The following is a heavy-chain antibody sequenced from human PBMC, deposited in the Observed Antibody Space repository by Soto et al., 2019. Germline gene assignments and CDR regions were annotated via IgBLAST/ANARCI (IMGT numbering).Heavy chain of an antibody. CDR1: GGTFSSYA. V-gene: IGHV1-69*06. CDR3: ARAPGSSGSYYYYYGMDV. J-gene: IGHJ6*02. CDR2: IIPIFGTA. D-gene: IGHD3-10*01. Sequence: QVQLVQSGAEVKKPGSSVKVSCKASGGTFSSYAISCVRQAPGQGLEWMGGIIPIFGTANYAQKFQGRVTITADKSTSTAYMELSSLRSEDTADYYCARAPGSSGSYYYYYGMDVWGQGTTVTVSS.